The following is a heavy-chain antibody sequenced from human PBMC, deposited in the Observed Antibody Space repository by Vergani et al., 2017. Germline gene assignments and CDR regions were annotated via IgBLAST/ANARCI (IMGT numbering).Heavy chain of an antibody. CDR3: AKDHITMPFWYFDF. V-gene: IGHV3-21*01. J-gene: IGHJ4*02. Sequence: EVQLVESGGGLVKPGGSLRLSCAASGFTFSSYSMNWVRQAPGKGLEWVSSISSSSSYIYYADSVKGRFTISRDNAKNSLYLQMNSLRAEDTAMYYCAKDHITMPFWYFDFWGQGTLVTVSS. CDR2: ISSSSSYI. CDR1: GFTFSSYS. D-gene: IGHD3-10*01.